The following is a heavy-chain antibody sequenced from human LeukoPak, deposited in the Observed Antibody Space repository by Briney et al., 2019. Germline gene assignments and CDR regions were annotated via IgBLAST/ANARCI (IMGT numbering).Heavy chain of an antibody. D-gene: IGHD5-18*01. CDR2: ISAYNGNT. Sequence: ASVKVSCKASGYTFTCYGISWVRQAPGQGLEWMGWISAYNGNTNYAQKLQGRVTMTTDTSTSTAYMELRSLRSDDTAVYYCAREGVDTAMVPLIDYWGQGTLVTVSS. J-gene: IGHJ4*02. CDR3: AREGVDTAMVPLIDY. CDR1: GYTFTCYG. V-gene: IGHV1-18*01.